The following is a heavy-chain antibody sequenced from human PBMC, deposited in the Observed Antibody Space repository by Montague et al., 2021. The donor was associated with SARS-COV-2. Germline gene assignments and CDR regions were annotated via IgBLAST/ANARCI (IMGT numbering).Heavy chain of an antibody. CDR1: GFSLSTSGVG. D-gene: IGHD1-1*01. CDR2: XXWDDDK. Sequence: PALVKPTQTLTLTCTFSGFSLSTSGVGVGWIRQPPGKALEWLALXXWDDDKRYSPSLKGRLTITKDTSKNQVVLTMTNMDPVDTATYYCAHRPGGWNLYYCDYWGQGTLVTVSS. J-gene: IGHJ4*02. CDR3: AHRPGGWNLYYCDY. V-gene: IGHV2-5*02.